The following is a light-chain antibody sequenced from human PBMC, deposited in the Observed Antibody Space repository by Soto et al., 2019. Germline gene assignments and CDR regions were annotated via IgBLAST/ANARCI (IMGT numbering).Light chain of an antibody. CDR1: QRISTN. V-gene: IGKV3-11*01. J-gene: IGKJ5*01. Sequence: EIVLTQSPGTLSLSPGERATLSCRASQRISTNLAWYQHKRGQAPRLLIYDASNRATGIPARFSGSGSGTDFTLTISSLEPEDFAVYYCQQRSNWPPITFAQGTRLEIK. CDR3: QQRSNWPPIT. CDR2: DAS.